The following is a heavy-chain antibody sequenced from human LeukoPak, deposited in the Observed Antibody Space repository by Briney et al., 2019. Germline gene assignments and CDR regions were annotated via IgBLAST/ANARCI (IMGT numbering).Heavy chain of an antibody. Sequence: GGSLRLSCAASGFTFSNFVMSWVRQAPGKGLEWVSTISSSGGSTHCADSVRGRFTISRDNSKSTLSLQMNSLRAEDTAIYYCATYRQVLLPFESWGQGTLVTVSS. D-gene: IGHD2/OR15-2a*01. J-gene: IGHJ4*02. CDR3: ATYRQVLLPFES. CDR2: ISSSGGST. V-gene: IGHV3-23*01. CDR1: GFTFSNFV.